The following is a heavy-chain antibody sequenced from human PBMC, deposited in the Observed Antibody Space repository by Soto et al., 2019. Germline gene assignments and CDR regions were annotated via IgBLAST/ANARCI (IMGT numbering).Heavy chain of an antibody. V-gene: IGHV6-1*01. J-gene: IGHJ5*02. Sequence: SQTLSLTCAISGDSVSSNSAAWNWIRQSPSRGLEWLGRTYYRSKWYNDYAVSVKSRITINPDTSKNQFSLQLNSVTPEDTAVYYCSRDQWLVYKNWFDPWGQGTLVTVSS. CDR1: GDSVSSNSAA. D-gene: IGHD6-19*01. CDR3: SRDQWLVYKNWFDP. CDR2: TYYRSKWYN.